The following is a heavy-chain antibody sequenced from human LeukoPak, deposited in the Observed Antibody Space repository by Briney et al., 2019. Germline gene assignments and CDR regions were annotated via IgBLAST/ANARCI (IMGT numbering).Heavy chain of an antibody. CDR2: IFPSFATA. CDR1: GGTFSRHP. D-gene: IGHD1-26*01. CDR3: ARDAVGGYYFDY. Sequence: ASLRVSCKASGGTFSRHPICWVRQAPGQGGEWMWGIFPSFATATYARKFQGRVTITADESTSTVYMEVSSLRSEDTAVYYCARDAVGGYYFDYWGQGTLITVSS. J-gene: IGHJ4*02. V-gene: IGHV1-69*01.